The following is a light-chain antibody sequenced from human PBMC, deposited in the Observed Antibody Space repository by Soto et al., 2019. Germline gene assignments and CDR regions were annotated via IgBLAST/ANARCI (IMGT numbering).Light chain of an antibody. CDR3: QQYGPPPLI. Sequence: EIGLTQSPGTLSLSPGERATPSCRASQSVSSNYLAWYQQKPGQAPRLLIYGAFSRATGIPDRFSGSGSGTDFTLTISTRDPEDLAVYYCQQYGPPPLIFGGGTRGDIK. J-gene: IGKJ4*01. V-gene: IGKV3-20*01. CDR2: GAF. CDR1: QSVSSNY.